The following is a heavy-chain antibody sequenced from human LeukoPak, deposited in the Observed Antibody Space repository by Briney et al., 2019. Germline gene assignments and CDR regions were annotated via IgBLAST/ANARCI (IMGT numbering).Heavy chain of an antibody. CDR3: AKGVDSSGWYRYLFDY. D-gene: IGHD6-19*01. V-gene: IGHV3-23*01. J-gene: IGHJ4*02. Sequence: GGSLRLSCAASGFTFSSYAMSWVRQAPGKGLEWVSAISGSGGSTYYADSVKGRFTISRDNSKNTLYLQMNSLRAEDTAVYYCAKGVDSSGWYRYLFDYWGQGTLVTVSS. CDR2: ISGSGGST. CDR1: GFTFSSYA.